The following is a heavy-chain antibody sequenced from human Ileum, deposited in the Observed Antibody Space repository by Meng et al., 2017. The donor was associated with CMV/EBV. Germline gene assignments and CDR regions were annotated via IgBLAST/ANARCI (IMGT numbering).Heavy chain of an antibody. D-gene: IGHD3-22*01. CDR3: AKDIRVSSGYYGCYFDY. J-gene: IGHJ4*02. CDR1: GFTFDDYA. V-gene: IGHV3-43D*03. Sequence: GGLLRSSCAAPGFTFDDYAMHWVRQAPGKGLEWVSLISWDGGSTYYADSVKGRFTISRDNRKNSLYLQMNSLRAEDTALYYCAKDIRVSSGYYGCYFDYWGQGTLVTVSS. CDR2: ISWDGGST.